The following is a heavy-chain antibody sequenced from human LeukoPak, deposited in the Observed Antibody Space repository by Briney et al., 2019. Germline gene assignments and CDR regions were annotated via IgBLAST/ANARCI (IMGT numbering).Heavy chain of an antibody. CDR3: ARGLPLYCSSTSCYTGWFDP. Sequence: ASVKVSCKASEYTFTGYYMHWVRQAPGQGLEWMGWINPNSGGTNYAQKFRGRVTMTRDTSISAAYMELSRLRSDDTAVYYCARGLPLYCSSTSCYTGWFDPWGQGTLVTVSS. CDR2: INPNSGGT. D-gene: IGHD2-2*02. J-gene: IGHJ5*02. V-gene: IGHV1-2*02. CDR1: EYTFTGYY.